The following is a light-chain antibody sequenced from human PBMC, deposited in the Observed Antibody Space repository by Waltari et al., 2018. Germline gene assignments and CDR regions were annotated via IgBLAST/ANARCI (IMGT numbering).Light chain of an antibody. J-gene: IGKJ5*01. CDR1: QSVSSSY. V-gene: IGKV3-20*01. CDR3: QQYGSSSIT. CDR2: GAS. Sequence: EIVLTQSPGTLSLSPGERPTLSRRASQSVSSSYLAWYQQKPGQAPRLLIYGASRRATGIPDRFSGSGSGTDFTLTISRLEPEDFAVYYCQQYGSSSITFGQGTRLEIK.